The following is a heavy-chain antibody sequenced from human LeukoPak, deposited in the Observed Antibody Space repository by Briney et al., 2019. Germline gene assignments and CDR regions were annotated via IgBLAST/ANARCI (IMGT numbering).Heavy chain of an antibody. V-gene: IGHV3-21*01. CDR3: AVVGVLFDY. J-gene: IGHJ4*02. CDR2: ISSSSSYI. CDR1: GFTFSSYS. D-gene: IGHD1-26*01. Sequence: GGSLRLSCAASGFTFSSYSMNWVRQAPGKGLEGVSSISSSSSYIYYADSVKGRFTISRDNAKNSLYLQMHSLSAEDTAVYYCAVVGVLFDYWGQGTLVTVSS.